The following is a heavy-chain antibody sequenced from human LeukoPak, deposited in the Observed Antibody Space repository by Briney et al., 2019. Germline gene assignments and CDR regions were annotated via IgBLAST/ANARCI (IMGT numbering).Heavy chain of an antibody. D-gene: IGHD6-13*01. J-gene: IGHJ4*02. V-gene: IGHV1-2*02. CDR2: TNPNSGGT. CDR3: ARDIAAAGTEFDY. Sequence: GASVKVSCKAFGYTFTGNYMHLVRQAPGQGLEWMGWTNPNSGGTNYAQKFQGRVTTTRDMSTSTVYMGMRSLRSEDTAVYDCARDIAAAGTEFDYWGQGTLVTVSS. CDR1: GYTFTGNY.